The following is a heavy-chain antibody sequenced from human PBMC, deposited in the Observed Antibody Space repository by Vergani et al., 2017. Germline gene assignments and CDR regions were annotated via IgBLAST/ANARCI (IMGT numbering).Heavy chain of an antibody. CDR1: GYTFTSYA. CDR3: AKNGSPSRDAFDI. D-gene: IGHD1-26*01. J-gene: IGHJ3*02. CDR2: INAGNGNT. V-gene: IGHV1-3*01. Sequence: QVQLVQSGAEVKKPGASVKVSCKASGYTFTSYAMHWVRQAPGQRLEWMGWINAGNGNTKYSQKFQGRVTITRDTSESTAYMELSSLRSEDTAVYYCAKNGSPSRDAFDIWGQGTMVTVSS.